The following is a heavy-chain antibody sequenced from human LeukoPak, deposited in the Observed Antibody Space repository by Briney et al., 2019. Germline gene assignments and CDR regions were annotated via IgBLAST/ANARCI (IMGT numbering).Heavy chain of an antibody. CDR3: TTPLYSSSWYYAFDI. J-gene: IGHJ3*02. V-gene: IGHV3-15*01. CDR2: IRSKGDGGTT. Sequence: GGSLRLSCAASGFTFSITWMSWVRQAPGKGLEWVGRIRSKGDGGTTDYAAPVKGRFTISRDDSKNTLYLQMNSLKTEDTAVYYCTTPLYSSSWYYAFDIWGQGTMVTVSS. D-gene: IGHD6-13*01. CDR1: GFTFSITW.